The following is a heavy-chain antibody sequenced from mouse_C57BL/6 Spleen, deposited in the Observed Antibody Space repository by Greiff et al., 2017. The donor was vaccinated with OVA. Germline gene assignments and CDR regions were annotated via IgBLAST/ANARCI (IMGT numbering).Heavy chain of an antibody. J-gene: IGHJ3*01. CDR3: ARGGYGSSPEFAY. CDR1: GYTFTSYW. Sequence: QVQLQQSGAELVKPGASVKLSCKASGYTFTSYWMHWVKQRPGRGLEWIGRIDPNSGGTKYNEKFKSKATLTVDKPSSTAYMQLSSLTSEDSAVYYCARGGYGSSPEFAYWGQGTLVTVSA. D-gene: IGHD1-1*01. CDR2: IDPNSGGT. V-gene: IGHV1-72*01.